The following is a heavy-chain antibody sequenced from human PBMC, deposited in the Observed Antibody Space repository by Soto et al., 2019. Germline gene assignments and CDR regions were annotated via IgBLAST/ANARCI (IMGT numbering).Heavy chain of an antibody. V-gene: IGHV3-73*01. CDR1: GFTFSGSA. Sequence: GGSLRLSCAASGFTFSGSAMHWVRQASGKWLEWVGRIRSKANSYATAYAASVKGRFTISRDDSKNTAYLQMNSLKTEDTAVYYCTNTLTGDVSGAFDIWGQGTMVTVSS. J-gene: IGHJ3*02. D-gene: IGHD7-27*01. CDR2: IRSKANSYAT. CDR3: TNTLTGDVSGAFDI.